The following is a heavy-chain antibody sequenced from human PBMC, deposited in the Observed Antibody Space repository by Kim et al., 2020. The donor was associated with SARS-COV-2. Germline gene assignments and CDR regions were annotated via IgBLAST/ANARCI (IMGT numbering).Heavy chain of an antibody. J-gene: IGHJ6*03. Sequence: GGSLRLSCAASGFTFSSYGMHWVRQAPGKGLEWLAFIWYDGSNKYYADSGKGRFTISRDNSKNTLYLQMNSLRAEDTAVYYCARDRYGARYYYMDVWGKGPTVTVSS. CDR2: IWYDGSNK. D-gene: IGHD4-17*01. CDR3: ARDRYGARYYYMDV. V-gene: IGHV3-33*01. CDR1: GFTFSSYG.